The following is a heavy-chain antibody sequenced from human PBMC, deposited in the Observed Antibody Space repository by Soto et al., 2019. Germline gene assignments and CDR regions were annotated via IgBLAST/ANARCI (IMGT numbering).Heavy chain of an antibody. J-gene: IGHJ4*02. V-gene: IGHV1-69*11. Sequence: QVHLVQSGAEVKKPGSSVKVSCKASGGTFSSDAISWVRQAPGQGLEWMGGIISMLGTVNYIQKYQGRITINAVEATSTAYMELRSLIPEDTAVYYCARSTIFGVVIVPDFDYWGQGSLVTVSS. D-gene: IGHD3-3*01. CDR1: GGTFSSDA. CDR2: IISMLGTV. CDR3: ARSTIFGVVIVPDFDY.